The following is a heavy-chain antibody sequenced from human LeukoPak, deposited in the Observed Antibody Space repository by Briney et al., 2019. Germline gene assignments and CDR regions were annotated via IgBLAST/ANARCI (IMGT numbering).Heavy chain of an antibody. D-gene: IGHD3-22*01. V-gene: IGHV3-30*02. CDR1: GFTFSSYG. J-gene: IGHJ4*02. CDR3: AKDHYDSSGYYYGEYYFDY. Sequence: GGALRLSCAASGFTFSSYGMHWVRQAPGAGLEWVAFIRYDGSNKYYADSAKGRVTISRDNSKNTLYLQMNSLRAGDTAVYYCAKDHYDSSGYYYGEYYFDYWGQGTLVTVSS. CDR2: IRYDGSNK.